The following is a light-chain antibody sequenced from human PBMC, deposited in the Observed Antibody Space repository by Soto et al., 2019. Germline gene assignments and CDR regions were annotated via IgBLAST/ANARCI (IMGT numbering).Light chain of an antibody. CDR3: SSYAGTHIV. CDR1: SNDIGAYNY. J-gene: IGLJ1*01. Sequence: QSALTQPPSASGSPGQSVTISCTGTSNDIGAYNYVSWYQQHPGKASKLMIYDVSKRPSGVPDRFSGSKSGNTASLTVSGLQAEDEADYYCSSYAGTHIVFGTGTKVTVL. CDR2: DVS. V-gene: IGLV2-8*01.